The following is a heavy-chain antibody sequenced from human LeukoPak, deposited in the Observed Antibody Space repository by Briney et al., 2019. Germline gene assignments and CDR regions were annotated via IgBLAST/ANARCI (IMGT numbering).Heavy chain of an antibody. J-gene: IGHJ4*02. Sequence: SETLSLTCTVSGGSISSNNYYWGWIRQPPGKGLEWIGSIYYSGSTYYNPFLKSRVTISVDTSKNQFSLKLSSVTAADTAVYYCARGFVTMVRGVFSFDYWGQGTLVTVSS. CDR2: IYYSGST. CDR3: ARGFVTMVRGVFSFDY. V-gene: IGHV4-39*07. D-gene: IGHD3-10*01. CDR1: GGSISSNNYY.